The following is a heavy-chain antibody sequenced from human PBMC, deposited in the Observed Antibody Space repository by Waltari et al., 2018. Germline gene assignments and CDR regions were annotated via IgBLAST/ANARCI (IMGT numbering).Heavy chain of an antibody. CDR2: IKQDGSEK. D-gene: IGHD7-27*01. V-gene: IGHV3-7*01. Sequence: EVQLVESGGGLVQPGGSLRLSCAASVLTFRSYWMTWVRQAPGKGLEWVAIIKQDGSEKHYVDSVKGRFTISRDNAKNSLYLQMNSLRVEDTAIYYCARGNWAPFDYWGQGTLVTVSS. J-gene: IGHJ4*02. CDR1: VLTFRSYW. CDR3: ARGNWAPFDY.